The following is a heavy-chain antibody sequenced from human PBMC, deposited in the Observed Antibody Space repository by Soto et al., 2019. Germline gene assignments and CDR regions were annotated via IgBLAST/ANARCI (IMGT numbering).Heavy chain of an antibody. CDR1: GYNFISHH. CDR2: INPFDGSA. J-gene: IGHJ4*02. Sequence: ASVRVSYNASGYNFISHHIHWVRQAPGQGLEWMGFINPFDGSATHAQKLQGRVTMTRDKSTSTVYMELSSLRSEDAAVYYCARDYVSNTPSLSYFVYWGGGALVTFPS. D-gene: IGHD3-10*02. V-gene: IGHV1-46*04. CDR3: ARDYVSNTPSLSYFVY.